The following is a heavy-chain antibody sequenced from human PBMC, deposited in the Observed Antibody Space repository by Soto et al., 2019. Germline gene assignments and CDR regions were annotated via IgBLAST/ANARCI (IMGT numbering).Heavy chain of an antibody. D-gene: IGHD5-12*01. J-gene: IGHJ4*02. CDR2: INSDGSSI. CDR1: GFSFSTW. CDR3: TRGASGYGNFDY. Sequence: EVQLVESGGGVVQPGGSLRLSCAASGFSFSTWMHWVRQAPGKGLVWLSRINSDGSSITYADSVKGRFTVSRDNAKKTLYLQINSLTVEDTAAYYCTRGASGYGNFDYWGQGVLLTVSS. V-gene: IGHV3-74*01.